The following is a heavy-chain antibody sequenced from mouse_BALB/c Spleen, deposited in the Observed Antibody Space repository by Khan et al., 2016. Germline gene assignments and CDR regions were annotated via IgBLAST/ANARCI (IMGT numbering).Heavy chain of an antibody. CDR3: ARPPYVAYVRGY. J-gene: IGHJ4*01. V-gene: IGHV9-3-1*01. D-gene: IGHD1-1*01. CDR1: GYTFRNDG. Sequence: QVQLKQSGPELKKPGETVKISCKAFGYTFRNDGMNWVKQAPGKGLKWMGWINTYTGEPTHADAFKGRFVFSLEISASTAYLQINNPKNEDPATQDGARPPYVAYVRGYWGEGASVTVSS. CDR2: INTYTGEP.